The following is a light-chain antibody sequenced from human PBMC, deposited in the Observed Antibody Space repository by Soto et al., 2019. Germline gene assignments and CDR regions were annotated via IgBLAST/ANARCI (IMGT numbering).Light chain of an antibody. CDR3: CSYAGSSTSYV. Sequence: QSVLTQPASVSGPPGHSITISCTGTSSDVGSYNLVSWYQQHPGKAPKLMIYEVSKRPSGVSNRFSGSKSGNTASLTISGLQAEDEADYYCCSYAGSSTSYVFGTGTKVTVL. CDR2: EVS. CDR1: SSDVGSYNL. J-gene: IGLJ1*01. V-gene: IGLV2-23*02.